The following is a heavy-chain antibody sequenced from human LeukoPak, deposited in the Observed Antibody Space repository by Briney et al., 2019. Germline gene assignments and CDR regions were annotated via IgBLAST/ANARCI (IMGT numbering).Heavy chain of an antibody. J-gene: IGHJ4*02. D-gene: IGHD2-15*01. Sequence: ASVKVSCKASGYTFTGYYMHWVRQAPGQGLEWMGWINPNSGGTNYAQKFQGRVTMTRDTSISTAYMELSRLRSDDTAVYDCSRRRYCSGGSCYSGYFDYWGQGTLVTVSS. CDR3: SRRRYCSGGSCYSGYFDY. CDR1: GYTFTGYY. CDR2: INPNSGGT. V-gene: IGHV1-2*02.